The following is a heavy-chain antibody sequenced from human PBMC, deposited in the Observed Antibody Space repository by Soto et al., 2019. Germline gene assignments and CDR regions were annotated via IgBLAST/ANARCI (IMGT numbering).Heavy chain of an antibody. V-gene: IGHV4-30-4*01. CDR1: GGSISSGDYY. D-gene: IGHD3-22*01. Sequence: SETLSLTCTVSGGSISSGDYYWSWIRQPPGKGLEWIGYIYYSGSTYYNPSLKSRVTISVDTSKNQFSLKLSSVTAADTAAYYCASLRTNYYDSSGYYPLDYWGQGTLVTVSS. J-gene: IGHJ4*02. CDR3: ASLRTNYYDSSGYYPLDY. CDR2: IYYSGST.